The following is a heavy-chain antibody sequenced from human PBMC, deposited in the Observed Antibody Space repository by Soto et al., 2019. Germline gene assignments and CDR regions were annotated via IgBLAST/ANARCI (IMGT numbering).Heavy chain of an antibody. V-gene: IGHV4-31*03. CDR3: ARAPLN. CDR2: IYYSGST. Sequence: QVHLQESGPGLLKPSQTLSLTCTVSGASISSGGYYWTWIRQHPGKGLEWIGYIYYSGSTYSNPSLKSRVTIAVDTSKDQFSLKLRSVNAADTAVYYCARAPLNWGQGTLVTVSS. CDR1: GASISSGGYY. J-gene: IGHJ4*02.